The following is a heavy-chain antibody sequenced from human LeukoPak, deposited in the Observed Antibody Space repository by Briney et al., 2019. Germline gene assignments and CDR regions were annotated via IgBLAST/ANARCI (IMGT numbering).Heavy chain of an antibody. CDR1: GFTVSSNY. V-gene: IGHV3-66*01. D-gene: IGHD2-2*02. CDR2: IYSGGST. J-gene: IGHJ3*02. Sequence: GGSLRLSCAASGFTVSSNYVSWVRQAPGKGLEWVSVIYSGGSTYYADSVKGRFTISRDNSKNTLYLQMNSLRAEDTAVYYCASFLYIPGAFDIWGQGTMVTVSS. CDR3: ASFLYIPGAFDI.